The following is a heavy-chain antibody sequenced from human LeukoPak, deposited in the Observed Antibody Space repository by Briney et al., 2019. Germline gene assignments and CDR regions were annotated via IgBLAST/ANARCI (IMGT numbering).Heavy chain of an antibody. CDR2: ISHNGATT. CDR1: GFTFSSYF. Sequence: GGSLRLSCAASGFTFSSYFVHWVRQAPGKGLEFVSGISHNGATTYYANSVKGRFTISRDNAKNSLYLQMNSLRAEDSALYYCARERRGGDAFDLWGQGTMVTVSS. D-gene: IGHD3-10*01. CDR3: ARERRGGDAFDL. V-gene: IGHV3-64*01. J-gene: IGHJ3*01.